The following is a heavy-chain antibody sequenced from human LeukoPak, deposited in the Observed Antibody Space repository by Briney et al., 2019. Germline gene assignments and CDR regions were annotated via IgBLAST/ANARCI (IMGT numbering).Heavy chain of an antibody. CDR3: ARGYSGLGEYYDYVWGGYRTHGAFDI. V-gene: IGHV4-59*01. D-gene: IGHD3-16*02. Sequence: SETLSLTCPVSAGSISGYYYNWIRQPPGKGLEWIGYIYYSGSTNYNPSLKSRVTISLDTSKNQFSLKLTSVTTADTAVYYCARGYSGLGEYYDYVWGGYRTHGAFDIWGEGTMVTVSS. CDR2: IYYSGST. J-gene: IGHJ3*02. CDR1: AGSISGYY.